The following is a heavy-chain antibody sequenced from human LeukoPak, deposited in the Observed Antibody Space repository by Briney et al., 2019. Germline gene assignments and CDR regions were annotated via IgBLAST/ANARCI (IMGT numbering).Heavy chain of an antibody. CDR3: ARDSPNVGMDV. CDR2: IRSSRSYI. J-gene: IGHJ6*04. CDR1: GFTFSSYS. V-gene: IGHV3-21*01. Sequence: GGSLRLSCAASGFTFSSYSMKWVRQARGKGLECVPSIRSSRSYIYYADSVKGRFTISRDNAKNALYLQMNSLRAEDTAVYYCARDSPNVGMDVWGKGTTVTVSS.